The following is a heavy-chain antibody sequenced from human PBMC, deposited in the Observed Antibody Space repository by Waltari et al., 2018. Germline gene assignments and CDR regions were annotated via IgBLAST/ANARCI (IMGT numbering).Heavy chain of an antibody. Sequence: QVQLQQWGAGLLKPSETLSLTCTVSGGSFSAHYWTWIRQSPGKGLEWIGEVTRGGSTNYNPSVKSRVTISLDTSKNQFSLKMNSLTAADKAVYYCARGGDCGGDCVLGHWGQGTLVTVSS. CDR1: GGSFSAHY. D-gene: IGHD2-21*02. V-gene: IGHV4-34*01. CDR2: VTRGGST. CDR3: ARGGDCGGDCVLGH. J-gene: IGHJ4*02.